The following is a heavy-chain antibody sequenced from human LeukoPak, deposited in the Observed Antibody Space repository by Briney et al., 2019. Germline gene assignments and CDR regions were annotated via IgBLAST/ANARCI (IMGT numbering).Heavy chain of an antibody. J-gene: IGHJ6*03. V-gene: IGHV4-59*01. Sequence: SETLSLTCSVSGGSMTSYYWSWIRQPPGKGLEWIGYIYHSGTSNYNPSLQSRVAMSVDTSKNQISLKVRSVTSADTAVYYCARVNSSGWGSYYYYYMDVWGKGTTVTISS. CDR1: GGSMTSYY. D-gene: IGHD6-19*01. CDR2: IYHSGTS. CDR3: ARVNSSGWGSYYYYYMDV.